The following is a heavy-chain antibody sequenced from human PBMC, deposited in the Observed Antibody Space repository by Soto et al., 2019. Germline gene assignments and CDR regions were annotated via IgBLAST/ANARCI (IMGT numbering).Heavy chain of an antibody. V-gene: IGHV4-59*01. J-gene: IGHJ6*02. Sequence: FATLSLTCRVSTGSINCYYWNWIRQSPGKGLEWIAFIYSSGSTNYNPSLKSRATISVDRSKNQVSLKLTSVTAADTAVYYCARGKRDSTSCLDVWGQGTTVTVSS. D-gene: IGHD2-2*01. CDR3: ARGKRDSTSCLDV. CDR1: TGSINCYY. CDR2: IYSSGST.